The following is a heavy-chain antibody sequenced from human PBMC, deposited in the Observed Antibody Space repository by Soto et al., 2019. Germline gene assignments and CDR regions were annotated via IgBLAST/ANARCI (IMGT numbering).Heavy chain of an antibody. CDR3: ARDPNSRYNWNYGDY. J-gene: IGHJ4*02. D-gene: IGHD1-7*01. CDR1: GFTFSSYS. CDR2: ISSSSSTI. Sequence: EVQLVETGGGLVPPGGSLRLSCAASGFTFSSYSMNWVRQAPGKGLEWVSYISSSSSTIYYADSVKGRFTISRDNAKNSLYLQMNSLRAEDTAVYYCARDPNSRYNWNYGDYWGQGTLVTVSS. V-gene: IGHV3-48*01.